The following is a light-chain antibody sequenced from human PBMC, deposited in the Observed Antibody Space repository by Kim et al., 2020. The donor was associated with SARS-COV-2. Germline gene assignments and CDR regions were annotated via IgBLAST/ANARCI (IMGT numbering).Light chain of an antibody. CDR1: QSVSNNY. CDR3: QKYSFVPPGRT. CDR2: GAS. J-gene: IGKJ1*01. V-gene: IGKV3-20*01. Sequence: EIVLTQSPGTLSLSPGERATLSCRASQSVSNNYVAWYQQKPGQAPRLLIYGASSRATGIPDRFSGSGSGTDFTLTISSLEPEDFAVYYCQKYSFVPPGRTFGQGTKVDIK.